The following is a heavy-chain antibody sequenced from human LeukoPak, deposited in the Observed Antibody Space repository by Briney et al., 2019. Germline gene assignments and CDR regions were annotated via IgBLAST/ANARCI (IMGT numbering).Heavy chain of an antibody. V-gene: IGHV3-30*18. J-gene: IGHJ4*02. CDR1: GYTFTSYG. CDR2: ISYDGSNK. D-gene: IGHD3-10*01. CDR3: AKDWDSMVRGDH. Sequence: SCKASGYTFTSYGMHWVRQAPGKGLEWVAVISYDGSNKYYADSVKGRFTISRDNSKNTLYLQMNSLRAEDTAVYYCAKDWDSMVRGDHWGQGTLVTVSS.